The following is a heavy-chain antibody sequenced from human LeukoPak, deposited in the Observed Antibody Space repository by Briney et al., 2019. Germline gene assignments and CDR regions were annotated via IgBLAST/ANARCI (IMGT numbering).Heavy chain of an antibody. CDR2: ISSSGSTI. V-gene: IGHV3-48*03. CDR1: GFTFSSYE. J-gene: IGHJ4*02. CDR3: ARGEVYSGSYYGVDY. Sequence: GGSLRLSCAASGFTFSSYEINWGRQAPGKGLEWVSYISSSGSTIYYADSVKGRFTISRDNAKNTLYLQMNSLRAAHTAVYYCARGEVYSGSYYGVDYWAQGTLVTVSS. D-gene: IGHD1-26*01.